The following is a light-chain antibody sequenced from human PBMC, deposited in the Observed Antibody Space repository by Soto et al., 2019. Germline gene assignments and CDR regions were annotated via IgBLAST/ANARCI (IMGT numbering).Light chain of an antibody. CDR2: EVS. CDR3: SSYATSSPYV. CDR1: SNDVGGYNY. V-gene: IGLV2-14*01. Sequence: QSGLTQPASVSGSPGQSITISCTGTSNDVGGYNYVSWYQQHPGKAPKLVIYEVSHRPSGISDRFSGSKSGNTASLTISGLQVEDEADYYCSSYATSSPYVFGPGTKVTLL. J-gene: IGLJ1*01.